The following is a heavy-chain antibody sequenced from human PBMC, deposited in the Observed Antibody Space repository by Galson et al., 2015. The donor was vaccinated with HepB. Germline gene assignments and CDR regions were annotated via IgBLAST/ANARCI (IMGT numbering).Heavy chain of an antibody. CDR3: ARDSGNGGSQD. CDR1: GFIFSNYG. D-gene: IGHD2-8*01. V-gene: IGHV3-33*01. Sequence: SLRLSCAASGFIFSNYGMQWVRQAPGKGLEWVAHIWYDGTYKHYADSVKSRFTISRDNAKNTLFPQMNSLRAEDTAVYYCARDSGNGGSQDWGQGTLVSVSS. J-gene: IGHJ4*02. CDR2: IWYDGTYK.